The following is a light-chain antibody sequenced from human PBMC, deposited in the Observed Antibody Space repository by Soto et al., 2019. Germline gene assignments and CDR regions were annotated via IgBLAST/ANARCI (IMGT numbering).Light chain of an antibody. J-gene: IGKJ1*01. Sequence: EIVMTQSPATLSVSPGERATLSCRASQSVSSNLAWYQQKPGQAPRLLIYGASTRATGIPARFSGSGSGTEFTLTIGSRQSEDFAVYYCQQYNSWPWTFGQGTKVEIK. CDR1: QSVSSN. V-gene: IGKV3-15*01. CDR2: GAS. CDR3: QQYNSWPWT.